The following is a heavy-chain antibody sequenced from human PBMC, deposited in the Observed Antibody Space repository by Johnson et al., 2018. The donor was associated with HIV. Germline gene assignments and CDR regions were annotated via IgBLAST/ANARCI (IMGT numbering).Heavy chain of an antibody. J-gene: IGHJ3*02. Sequence: MLLVESGGRVVRPGGSLRLSCAASGFTFDDYGMSWVRQAPGKGLEWVCGINWNGGSTGYADSVKGRFTISRDNSKNTLYLQLNSLRAEDTAVYYCAKPNSGYALGLGAFDIWGQGTMVTESS. CDR1: GFTFDDYG. D-gene: IGHD5-12*01. CDR3: AKPNSGYALGLGAFDI. V-gene: IGHV3-20*04. CDR2: INWNGGST.